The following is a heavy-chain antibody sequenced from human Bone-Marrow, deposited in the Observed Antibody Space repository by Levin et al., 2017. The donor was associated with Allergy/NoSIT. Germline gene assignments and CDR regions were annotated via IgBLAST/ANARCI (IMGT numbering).Heavy chain of an antibody. CDR3: ARVYSHGYDY. V-gene: IGHV3-23*01. CDR1: GFTFSSSA. D-gene: IGHD5-18*01. CDR2: ISGRGDTI. J-gene: IGHJ4*02. Sequence: LSLTCAASGFTFSSSAINWVRPAPGKGLEWVSGISGRGDTIYHADSVKGRFTTSRDNSKNMLYLQINSLRVEDTAVYFCARVYSHGYDYWGQGALVTVSS.